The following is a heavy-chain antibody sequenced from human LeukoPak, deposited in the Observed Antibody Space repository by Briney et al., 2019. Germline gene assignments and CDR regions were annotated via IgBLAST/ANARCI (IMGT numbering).Heavy chain of an antibody. Sequence: ASVKVSCKASGYTFTGYYMHWVRQAPGQGLEWMGWINPNSGNTGYAQKFQGRVTMTRNTSISTAYMELSSLRSEDTAVYYCAGGVVRWASYDSRLGGYWGQGTLVTVSS. CDR2: INPNSGNT. D-gene: IGHD3-22*01. V-gene: IGHV1-8*02. J-gene: IGHJ4*02. CDR3: AGGVVRWASYDSRLGGY. CDR1: GYTFTGYY.